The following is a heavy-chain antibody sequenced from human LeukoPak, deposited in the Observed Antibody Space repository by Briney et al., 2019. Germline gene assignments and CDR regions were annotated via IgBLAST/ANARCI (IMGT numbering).Heavy chain of an antibody. CDR2: IYSGGST. V-gene: IGHV3-53*05. Sequence: PGGSLRLSCAASGFTVSSNYMSWVRQAPGKGLEWVSVIYSGGSTYYADSVKGRFTISGDSSYNTAFLQVNSLRTEDTALYYCVKDGEWTFDVWGQGTMVTVSS. J-gene: IGHJ3*01. CDR3: VKDGEWTFDV. CDR1: GFTVSSNY. D-gene: IGHD3-3*01.